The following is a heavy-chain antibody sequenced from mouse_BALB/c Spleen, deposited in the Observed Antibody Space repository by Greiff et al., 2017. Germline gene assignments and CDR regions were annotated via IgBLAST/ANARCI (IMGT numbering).Heavy chain of an antibody. CDR1: GFTFSSYA. D-gene: IGHD2-4*01. J-gene: IGHJ1*01. CDR3: ARLITRYFDV. Sequence: EVKLVESGGGLVKPGGSLKLSCAASGFTFSSYAMSWVRQSPEKRLEWVAEISSGGSYTYYPDTVTGRFTISRDNAKNTLYLQMSSLKSEDTAMYYCARLITRYFDVWGAGTTVTVSS. CDR2: ISSGGSYT. V-gene: IGHV5-9-4*01.